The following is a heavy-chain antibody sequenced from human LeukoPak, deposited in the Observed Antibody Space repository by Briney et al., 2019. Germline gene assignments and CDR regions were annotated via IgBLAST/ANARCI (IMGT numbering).Heavy chain of an antibody. Sequence: PSETLSLTCTVSGGSISSSSYYWGWIRQPPGKGLEWFGSIYYSGSTYYNPSLKSRVTISVDTSKNQFSLKLSSVTAADTAVYYGSRSRLNRDAFDIWGQGTMVTVSS. V-gene: IGHV4-39*01. J-gene: IGHJ3*02. CDR1: GGSISSSSYY. CDR3: SRSRLNRDAFDI. CDR2: IYYSGST.